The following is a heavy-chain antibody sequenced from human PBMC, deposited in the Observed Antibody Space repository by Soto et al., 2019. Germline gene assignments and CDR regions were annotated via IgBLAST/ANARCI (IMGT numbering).Heavy chain of an antibody. V-gene: IGHV4-34*01. CDR1: GGSLSNYY. Sequence: QVQLQQWGAGLLKPSETLSLTCAVYGGSLSNYYWRWIRQPPGKGLEWIGEINRSGSTNYNPSLKSRVTISVDTSKTKFSLKLASVTAADTAVYYCARAVSARPDGYYYYAMDVWGQGTTVTVSS. CDR2: INRSGST. J-gene: IGHJ6*02. CDR3: ARAVSARPDGYYYYAMDV. D-gene: IGHD6-6*01.